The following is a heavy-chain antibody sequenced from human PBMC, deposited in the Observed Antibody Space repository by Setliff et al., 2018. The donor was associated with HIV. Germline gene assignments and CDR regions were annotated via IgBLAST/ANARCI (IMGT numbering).Heavy chain of an antibody. Sequence: ASVKVSCKASGYTFTRYYMHWVRQAPGQGLEWMGMISPSGISTSYAQKFQGRITMTRDTSTSTAYMELSSLRSEDTAVYYCARDPSPYYSDDSGYPDDAFDTWGQGTMVTVSS. CDR2: ISPSGIST. CDR1: GYTFTRYY. V-gene: IGHV1-46*03. D-gene: IGHD3-22*01. J-gene: IGHJ3*02. CDR3: ARDPSPYYSDDSGYPDDAFDT.